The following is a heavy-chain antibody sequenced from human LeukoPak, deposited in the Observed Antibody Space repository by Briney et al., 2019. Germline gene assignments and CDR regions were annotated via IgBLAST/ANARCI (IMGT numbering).Heavy chain of an antibody. V-gene: IGHV3-21*06. D-gene: IGHD1-14*01. Sequence: TGGSLRLSXTASGLTFSTSGFNWVRQAPGKGLEWVASIGPTGSDRYHADSIKGRFTISRDNANNFLYLQMNSLRAEDTAVYYCATETNGRHYGYWGQGTLLTVSS. CDR3: ATETNGRHYGY. J-gene: IGHJ4*02. CDR1: GLTFSTSG. CDR2: IGPTGSDR.